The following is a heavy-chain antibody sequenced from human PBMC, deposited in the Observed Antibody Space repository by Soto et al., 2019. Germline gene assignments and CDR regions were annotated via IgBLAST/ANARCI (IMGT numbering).Heavy chain of an antibody. CDR3: ARQGFGPLHALVDL. J-gene: IGHJ6*02. D-gene: IGHD3-10*01. CDR2: VHHSWGS. V-gene: IGHV4-59*08. CDR1: GGSISSYY. Sequence: QVRLQESGPGLVKPSETLSLSCTVSGGSISSYYWSWFRQSPGKRMEWIGYVHHSWGSSYNPSLQSRVAISLDTSKSQFSLKVTSVTATDTAVYYCARQGFGPLHALVDLWGQGTTVTVSS.